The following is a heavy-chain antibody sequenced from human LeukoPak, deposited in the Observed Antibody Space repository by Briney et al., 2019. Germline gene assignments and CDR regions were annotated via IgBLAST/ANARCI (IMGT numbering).Heavy chain of an antibody. CDR1: GGSVSSGSYY. J-gene: IGHJ4*02. CDR3: ARIADFDWLLVDY. CDR2: IYYSGST. D-gene: IGHD3-9*01. Sequence: SETVSLTCSVSGGSVSSGSYYWSWIRQPPGKGLEWIGYIYYSGSTNYNPSLKSRVTISVDTSKNQFSLKLSSVTAADTAVYYCARIADFDWLLVDYWGQGTLVTVSS. V-gene: IGHV4-61*01.